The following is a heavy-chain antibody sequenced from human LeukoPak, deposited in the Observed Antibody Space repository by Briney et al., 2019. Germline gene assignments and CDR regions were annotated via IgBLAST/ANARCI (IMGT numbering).Heavy chain of an antibody. J-gene: IGHJ4*02. CDR2: IHYSGST. CDR3: ARERSGSYYENFDY. D-gene: IGHD3-10*01. V-gene: IGHV4-30-4*01. Sequence: PSETLSLTCTVSGGSISSGDYYWIWNRQPPGKGREYIGYIHYSGSTYYNPSLKSRVTMSVDTSKNQFSLKLSSVTAADTAVYYCARERSGSYYENFDYWGQGPLVTVSS. CDR1: GGSISSGDYY.